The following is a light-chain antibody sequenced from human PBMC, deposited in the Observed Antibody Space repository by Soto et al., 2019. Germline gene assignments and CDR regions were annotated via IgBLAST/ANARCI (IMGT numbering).Light chain of an antibody. CDR1: GSDVGGYNS. Sequence: QSVLTQPASVSGSPGQSITISCPGTGSDVGGYNSVSWYQHHPGKAPKLILHDVGDRPSGVSYRFSGSKSGNTASLTISGLQAADEADYFCSSYTSSMTNVFGSGTKVTVL. J-gene: IGLJ1*01. CDR2: DVG. V-gene: IGLV2-14*03. CDR3: SSYTSSMTNV.